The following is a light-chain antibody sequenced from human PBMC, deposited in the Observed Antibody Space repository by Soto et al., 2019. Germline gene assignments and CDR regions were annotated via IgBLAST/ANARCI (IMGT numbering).Light chain of an antibody. CDR3: SSYSTTSSPHVL. J-gene: IGLJ2*01. V-gene: IGLV2-14*01. CDR1: SSDIGRYSY. Sequence: QSVLTQPPSASGSPGQSVTISCTGTSSDIGRYSYVSWYQQHPGKAPKLIIYEVSYRPSGVSTRFSGSKSDNTASLTISGLQAEDEADYFCSSYSTTSSPHVLFGGGTQLTV. CDR2: EVS.